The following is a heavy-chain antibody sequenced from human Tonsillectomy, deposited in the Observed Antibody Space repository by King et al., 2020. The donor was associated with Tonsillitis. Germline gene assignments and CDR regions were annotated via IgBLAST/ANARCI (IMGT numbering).Heavy chain of an antibody. CDR2: IIPILGIE. Sequence: QVHLVQSGAEVKKPGSSVKVSCKASGGTFSSYGISWVRQAPGQGLEWMGRIIPILGIENYAQKFQGSVTITADKSTSTAYMELSSLRSEDTAVYYCARHSVDTAMVTTYYMDVWGKGTTVTVSS. V-gene: IGHV1-69*04. J-gene: IGHJ6*03. D-gene: IGHD5-18*01. CDR3: ARHSVDTAMVTTYYMDV. CDR1: GGTFSSYG.